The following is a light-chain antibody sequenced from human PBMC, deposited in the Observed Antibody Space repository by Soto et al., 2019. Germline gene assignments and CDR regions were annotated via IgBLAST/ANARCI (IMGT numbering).Light chain of an antibody. J-gene: IGKJ4*01. CDR2: GAS. CDR3: QQDYNLPP. V-gene: IGKV3D-7*01. Sequence: PGERVTLSCRASQSVSSSYLTWYHQKPGQAPRSLIYGASTRATSIPARFSGSGSGTDFTLTISSRQPEDFAVYYCQQDYNLPPFGGGTKGEIK. CDR1: QSVSSSY.